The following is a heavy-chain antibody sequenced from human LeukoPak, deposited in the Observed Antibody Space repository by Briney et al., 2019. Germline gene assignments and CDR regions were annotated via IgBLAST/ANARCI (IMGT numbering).Heavy chain of an antibody. CDR3: AKDMHSSSSGQGYYYYYGMDV. D-gene: IGHD6-13*01. CDR2: ISWNSGSI. Sequence: PGRSLRLSWAASGFTFDDYAMHWVRQAPGKGLEWVSGISWNSGSIGYADSVKGRFTISRDNAKNSLYLQMNSLRAEDTALYYCAKDMHSSSSGQGYYYYYGMDVWGQGTTVTVSS. CDR1: GFTFDDYA. J-gene: IGHJ6*02. V-gene: IGHV3-9*01.